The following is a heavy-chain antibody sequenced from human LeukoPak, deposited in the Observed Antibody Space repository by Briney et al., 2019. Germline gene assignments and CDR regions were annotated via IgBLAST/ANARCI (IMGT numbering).Heavy chain of an antibody. CDR3: ARLMHYYDSSGPSNYFDY. V-gene: IGHV3-21*01. CDR1: GFTFSSYS. Sequence: GGSLRLSCAASGFTFSSYSMNWVRQAPGKGLEWVSSISSSSSYIYYADSVKGRFTISRDNAKNSLYLQMNSLRAVDTAVYYCARLMHYYDSSGPSNYFDYWGQGTLVTVSS. CDR2: ISSSSSYI. D-gene: IGHD3-22*01. J-gene: IGHJ4*02.